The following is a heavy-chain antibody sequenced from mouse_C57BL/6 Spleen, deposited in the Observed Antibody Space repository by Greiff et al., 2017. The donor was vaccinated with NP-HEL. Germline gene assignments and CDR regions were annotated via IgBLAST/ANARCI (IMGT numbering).Heavy chain of an antibody. Sequence: GGSRGLSCEGSGFTFSGFWMSWVRQTPGKTLEWIGDINSDGSAINYAPSIKDRFTIFRDNDKSTLYLQMSNVRSEDTATYFCMRSSSYLPWYFDVWGTGTTVTVSS. CDR3: MRSSSYLPWYFDV. CDR1: GFTFSGFW. J-gene: IGHJ1*03. D-gene: IGHD2-12*01. V-gene: IGHV11-2*01. CDR2: INSDGSAI.